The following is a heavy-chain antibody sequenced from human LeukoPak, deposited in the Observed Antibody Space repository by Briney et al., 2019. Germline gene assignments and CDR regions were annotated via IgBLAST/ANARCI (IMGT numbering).Heavy chain of an antibody. CDR2: ITSDGSNT. CDR3: ARDDAFDI. V-gene: IGHV3-74*01. J-gene: IGHJ3*02. Sequence: GGSLRLSCAASGFTFSSYWMHWVRQAPGKGLVWVSRITSDGSNTIYADSVKGRFSISRDNAKNTLYLQMNSMRAEDTAVYYCARDDAFDIWGQGTMVTVSS. CDR1: GFTFSSYW.